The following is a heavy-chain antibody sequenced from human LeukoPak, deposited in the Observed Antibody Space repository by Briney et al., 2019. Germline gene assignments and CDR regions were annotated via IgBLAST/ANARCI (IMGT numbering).Heavy chain of an antibody. V-gene: IGHV1-8*01. J-gene: IGHJ5*02. Sequence: ASVKLSFNSSGYTFTTYDINWVRHATAQGLELMGCRNPNSGNTGYSQKFQGRVTMTRNSSISTAYLELSSLRSEDTAVYYCARGPNKSDGGNSGSAWFDPWGQGTLVTVSS. CDR1: GYTFTTYD. CDR2: RNPNSGNT. D-gene: IGHD4-23*01. CDR3: ARGPNKSDGGNSGSAWFDP.